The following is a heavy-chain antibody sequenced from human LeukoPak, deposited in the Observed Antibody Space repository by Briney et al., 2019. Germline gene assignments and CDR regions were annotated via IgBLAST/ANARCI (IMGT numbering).Heavy chain of an antibody. D-gene: IGHD1-1*01. CDR3: VRVKNGLTGSIDY. CDR2: IYYGGST. J-gene: IGHJ4*02. CDR1: GGSISTSSYY. Sequence: SETLSLTCTVPGGSISTSSYYWGWIRQPPGKRLEWIGTIYYGGSTYYSPSLKNRVTISVDTSKNQFSLKLSSVTAADTAVYYCVRVKNGLTGSIDYWGQGTLVTVSS. V-gene: IGHV4-39*07.